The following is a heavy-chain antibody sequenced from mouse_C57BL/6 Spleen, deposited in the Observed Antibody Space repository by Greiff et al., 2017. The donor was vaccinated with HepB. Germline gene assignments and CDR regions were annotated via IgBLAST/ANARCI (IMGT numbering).Heavy chain of an antibody. Sequence: VQLQQSGAELVKPGASVKLSCKASGYTFTSYWMQWVKQRPGQGLEWIGEIDPSDSYTNYNQKFKGKATLTVDTSSSTAYMQLSSLTSEDSAVYYCARSGGYYPDYWGQGTTLTVSS. D-gene: IGHD3-1*01. J-gene: IGHJ2*01. V-gene: IGHV1-50*01. CDR1: GYTFTSYW. CDR2: IDPSDSYT. CDR3: ARSGGYYPDY.